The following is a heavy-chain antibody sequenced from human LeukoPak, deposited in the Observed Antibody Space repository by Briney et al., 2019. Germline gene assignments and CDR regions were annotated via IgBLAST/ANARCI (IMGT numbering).Heavy chain of an antibody. Sequence: GASVKVSCKASGGTFSSYAISWVRQAPGQGLEWMGGIIPIFGTANYAQKFQGRVTMTRDMSTSTVYMELSSLRSEDTAVYYCARGEYYYDSSGYYSYWGQGTLVTVSS. CDR1: GGTFSSYA. CDR2: IIPIFGTA. CDR3: ARGEYYYDSSGYYSY. J-gene: IGHJ4*02. V-gene: IGHV1-69*05. D-gene: IGHD3-22*01.